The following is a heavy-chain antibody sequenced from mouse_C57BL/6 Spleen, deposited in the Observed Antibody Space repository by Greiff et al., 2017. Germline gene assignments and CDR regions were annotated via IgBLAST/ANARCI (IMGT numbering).Heavy chain of an antibody. CDR1: GYTFTSYW. J-gene: IGHJ2*01. CDR2: IDPSDSYT. V-gene: IGHV1-59*01. D-gene: IGHD1-1*01. CDR3: ARRGTTVEGFDY. Sequence: QVQLQQPGAELVRPGTSVKLSCKASGYTFTSYWMHWVKQRPGQGLEWIGVIDPSDSYTNYNQKFKGKATLTVDKSSSTAYMQLSSLTSEDSAVYYCARRGTTVEGFDYWGQGTTLTVSS.